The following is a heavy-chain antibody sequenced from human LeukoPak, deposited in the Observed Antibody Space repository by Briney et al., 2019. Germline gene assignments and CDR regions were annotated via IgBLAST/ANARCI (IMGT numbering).Heavy chain of an antibody. CDR1: GYRFTSYD. CDR3: ARDGPTAAPFDY. CDR2: INPSGGST. Sequence: AASVKVSCTASGYRFTSYDMHWVRQAPGQGLEWMGIINPSGGSTSYAQRFQGRVAMTRDTSTTTVYMEVNSLTSEDTAVYFCARDGPTAAPFDYWGQGTLVTVSS. D-gene: IGHD2-2*01. V-gene: IGHV1-46*01. J-gene: IGHJ4*02.